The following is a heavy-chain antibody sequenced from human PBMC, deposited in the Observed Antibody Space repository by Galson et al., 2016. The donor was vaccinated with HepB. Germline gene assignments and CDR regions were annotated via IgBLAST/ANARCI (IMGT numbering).Heavy chain of an antibody. CDR3: SRVVTSASVWGNYPYNSPKHRADY. Sequence: SLRLSCAASGFTFSHYEMNWVRQTPRKGLEWLSYITGSSDPIYYADSVQGRFIISRDNAKNSVYLQMNNLRPEETAIYYCSRVVTSASVWGNYPYNSPKHRADYWGQGTLVTVSS. CDR2: ITGSSDPI. V-gene: IGHV3-48*03. CDR1: GFTFSHYE. D-gene: IGHD3-16*01. J-gene: IGHJ4*02.